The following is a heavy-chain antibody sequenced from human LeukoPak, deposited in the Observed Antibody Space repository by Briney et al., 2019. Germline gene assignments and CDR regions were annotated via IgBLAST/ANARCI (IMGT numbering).Heavy chain of an antibody. CDR3: ARSLSYQLLNFDY. D-gene: IGHD2-2*01. CDR2: IYTSGST. J-gene: IGHJ4*02. Sequence: PSETLSLTCTVSGGSISSGSYYWSWIRQPAGKGLEWIGRIYTSGSTYYNPSLKSRVTISVDTSKNQFSLKLSSVTAADTAVYYCARSLSYQLLNFDYWGQGTLVTVSS. V-gene: IGHV4-61*02. CDR1: GGSISSGSYY.